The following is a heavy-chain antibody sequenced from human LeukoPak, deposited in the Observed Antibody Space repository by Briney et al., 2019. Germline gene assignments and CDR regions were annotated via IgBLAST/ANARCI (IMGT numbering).Heavy chain of an antibody. CDR2: IYWNDVK. CDR3: ARWTMVRGDDQYYMDV. J-gene: IGHJ6*03. V-gene: IGHV2-5*01. Sequence: KSGPTLVNPTQTLTLTCTFSGFSLSTSGVGVGWIRQPPGKALEWLTLIYWNDVKRYSPSLKSRLTITKDTSKNQVVLTMTNMDPVDTATYYCARWTMVRGDDQYYMDVWGKGTTVTISS. CDR1: GFSLSTSGVG. D-gene: IGHD3-10*01.